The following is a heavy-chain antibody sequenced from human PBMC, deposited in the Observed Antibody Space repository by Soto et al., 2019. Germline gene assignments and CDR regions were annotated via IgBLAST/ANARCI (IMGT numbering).Heavy chain of an antibody. Sequence: EVQLVESGGGLVQPGGSLRLSCAASGFTVSSNYMSWVRQAPGKGLEWVSVIYSGGSTYYADSVKGRFTISRDNFKNTLYLQMNSLRAEDTAVYYCARDHYDSSGYYHAFDIWGQGTMVTVSS. J-gene: IGHJ3*02. CDR3: ARDHYDSSGYYHAFDI. D-gene: IGHD3-22*01. CDR2: IYSGGST. V-gene: IGHV3-66*01. CDR1: GFTVSSNY.